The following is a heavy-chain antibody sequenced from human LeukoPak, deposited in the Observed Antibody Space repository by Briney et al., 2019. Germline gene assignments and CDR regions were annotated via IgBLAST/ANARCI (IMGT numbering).Heavy chain of an antibody. CDR3: ARTPDYYGSGSQYYRYYYYGMDV. CDR2: ISGSGGST. CDR1: GFTFSSYA. V-gene: IGHV3-23*01. D-gene: IGHD3-10*01. Sequence: PGGSLRLSCAASGFTFSSYAMSWVRQAPGKGLEWVSAISGSGGSTYYADSVKGRFTISRDNSKNTLYLQMNSLRAEDTAVYYYARTPDYYGSGSQYYRYYYYGMDVWGQGTTVTVSS. J-gene: IGHJ6*02.